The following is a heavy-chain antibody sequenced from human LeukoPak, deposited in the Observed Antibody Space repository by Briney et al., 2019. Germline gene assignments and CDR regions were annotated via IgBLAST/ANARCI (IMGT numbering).Heavy chain of an antibody. J-gene: IGHJ4*02. Sequence: GGSLRLSCAASGFTFSSYTMSWVRQAPGKGLEWVSGSGSGGSTYYADSVKGRFTISRDNSKNTLYLQMNSLRAEDTAVYYCAKDFWSGYYPNYWGQGTLVTVSS. V-gene: IGHV3-23*01. CDR2: SGSGGST. D-gene: IGHD3-3*01. CDR3: AKDFWSGYYPNY. CDR1: GFTFSSYT.